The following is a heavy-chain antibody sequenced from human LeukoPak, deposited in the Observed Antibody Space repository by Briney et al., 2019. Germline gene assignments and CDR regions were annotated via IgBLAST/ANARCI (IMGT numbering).Heavy chain of an antibody. J-gene: IGHJ5*02. V-gene: IGHV4-34*01. CDR1: GGSFSGYY. Sequence: SETLSLACAVYGGSFSGYYWSWIRQPPGKGLEWIGEINHSGSTNYNPSLKSRVTISVDTSKNQFSLKLSSVTAADTAVYYCAIYKGAWGQGTLVTVSS. D-gene: IGHD3-10*01. CDR2: INHSGST. CDR3: AIYKGA.